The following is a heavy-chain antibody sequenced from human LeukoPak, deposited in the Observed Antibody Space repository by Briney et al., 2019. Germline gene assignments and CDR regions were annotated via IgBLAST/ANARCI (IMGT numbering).Heavy chain of an antibody. CDR2: INHSGST. CDR1: GGSLSGYY. V-gene: IGHV4-34*01. J-gene: IGHJ5*02. D-gene: IGHD1-1*01. Sequence: SGTLSLTCAVYGGSLSGYYWSWIRQPPGKGLEWIGEINHSGSTTYNPSLTRRATISLETSKHQIPLMLSSVTSADTAVHCCAQTTQTGRLDPWGQGTLVSVSS. CDR3: AQTTQTGRLDP.